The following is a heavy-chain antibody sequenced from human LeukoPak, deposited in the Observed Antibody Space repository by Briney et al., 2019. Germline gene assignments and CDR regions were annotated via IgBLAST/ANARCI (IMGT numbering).Heavy chain of an antibody. CDR2: IIPIFGTA. CDR1: GGTFSSHA. CDR3: ATYQHARFDP. V-gene: IGHV1-69*05. D-gene: IGHD2-2*01. Sequence: GASVKVSCKASGGTFSSHAISWVRQAPGQGLEWMGGIIPIFGTANYAQKFQGRVTITTDESTSTAYMELSSLRSEDTAVYYCATYQHARFDPWGQGTLVTVSS. J-gene: IGHJ5*02.